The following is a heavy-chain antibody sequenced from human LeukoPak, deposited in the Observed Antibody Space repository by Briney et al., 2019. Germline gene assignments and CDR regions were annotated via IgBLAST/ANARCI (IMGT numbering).Heavy chain of an antibody. J-gene: IGHJ6*02. V-gene: IGHV1-2*02. CDR2: INPYTGAT. D-gene: IGHD2-2*01. CDR3: TRDHCSYINCYEDYYYGMDV. CDR1: GYTFTGYY. Sequence: GASVKVSCKASGYTFTGYYMHWVRQAPGQGLEWMGWINPYTGATDIAQKFQGRVTMTRDTSISAAYMELSRLRSDDTAVYYCTRDHCSYINCYEDYYYGMDVWGQGTTVTVSS.